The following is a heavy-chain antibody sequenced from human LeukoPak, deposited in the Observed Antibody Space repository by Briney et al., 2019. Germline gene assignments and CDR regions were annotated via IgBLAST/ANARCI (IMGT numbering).Heavy chain of an antibody. D-gene: IGHD3-3*01. CDR3: ASTVRFLEWFPETYYFVY. V-gene: IGHV3-21*01. CDR1: GFTFSSYS. CDR2: ISSSSSNI. Sequence: GGSLRRSCAASGFTFSSYSMNWVRQAPGKGLEWVSSISSSSSNIYYADSVKGRFTISRDNAKNSLYLQMNSLRAEDTAVYYCASTVRFLEWFPETYYFVYWGQGSLVSVSS. J-gene: IGHJ4*02.